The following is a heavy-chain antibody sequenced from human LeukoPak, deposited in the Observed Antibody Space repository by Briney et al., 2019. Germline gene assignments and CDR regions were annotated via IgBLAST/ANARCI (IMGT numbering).Heavy chain of an antibody. V-gene: IGHV4-30-2*01. CDR1: GGSISSGGYY. D-gene: IGHD2-2*01. CDR2: IYHSGST. CDR3: ARVVPAAIYFQH. J-gene: IGHJ1*01. Sequence: SETLSLTCTVSGGSISSGGYYWSWIRQPPGKGLEWIGYIYHSGSTYYNPSLKSRVTISVDRSKNQFSLKLSSVTAADTAVYYCARVVPAAIYFQHWGQGTLVTVSS.